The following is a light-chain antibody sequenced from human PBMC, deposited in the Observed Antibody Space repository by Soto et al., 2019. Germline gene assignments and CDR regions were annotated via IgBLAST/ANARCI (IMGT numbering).Light chain of an antibody. J-gene: IGKJ4*01. Sequence: EIVLTQSPGTLSLSPVEGATLSCRASESVKSGYLAWYQQKPGQAPRVLIYGASRRATGIPDRFSGSGSGTDFTLTISRLEPEDFAVYYCQQYDSSPLTFGGGTKVDIK. CDR1: ESVKSGY. V-gene: IGKV3-20*01. CDR3: QQYDSSPLT. CDR2: GAS.